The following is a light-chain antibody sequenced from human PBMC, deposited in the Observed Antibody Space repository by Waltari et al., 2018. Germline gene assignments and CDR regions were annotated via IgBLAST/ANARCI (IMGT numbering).Light chain of an antibody. J-gene: IGLJ3*02. CDR3: SAWDSSLSAWV. CDR2: RNN. CDR1: NNNVGYEG. V-gene: IGLV10-54*04. Sequence: QAVLTQPPSVSKGLRQTATLTCTGNNNNVGYEGATWLQQHQGHPPKLLFYRNNNRLSGISERFSASRSGSTASLTITGLQTEDEADYYCSAWDSSLSAWVFGGGTKLTVL.